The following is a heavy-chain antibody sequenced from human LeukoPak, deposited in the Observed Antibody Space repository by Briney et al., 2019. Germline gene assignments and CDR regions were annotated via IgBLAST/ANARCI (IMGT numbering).Heavy chain of an antibody. D-gene: IGHD6-13*01. CDR1: GYTFTSYA. CDR3: ARVGGLAAVDY. CDR2: INAGNGNT. Sequence: ASVNVSFKASGYTFTSYAMHWVRQAPGQRLEWMGWINAGNGNTKYSQKFQGRVTITRDTSASTAYMELSSLRSEDTAVYYCARVGGLAAVDYWGQGTLVTVSS. V-gene: IGHV1-3*01. J-gene: IGHJ4*02.